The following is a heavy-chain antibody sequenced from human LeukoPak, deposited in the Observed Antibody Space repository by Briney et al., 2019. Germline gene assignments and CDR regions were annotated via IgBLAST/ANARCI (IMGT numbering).Heavy chain of an antibody. V-gene: IGHV3-23*01. J-gene: IGHJ4*02. CDR1: GFTFGSYG. CDR3: AKGRYTSGGFDY. D-gene: IGHD6-19*01. CDR2: IHPSGTNT. Sequence: GGSLRLSCAASGFTFGSYGMSWVRQAPGKGLEWVSTIHPSGTNTHYADSVKGRFTISRDNSKNTLYLQMNSLRAEDTAVYYCAKGRYTSGGFDYWGQGTLVTVSS.